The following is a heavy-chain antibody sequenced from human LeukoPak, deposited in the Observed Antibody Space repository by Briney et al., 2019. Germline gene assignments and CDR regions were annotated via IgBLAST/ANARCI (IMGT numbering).Heavy chain of an antibody. CDR3: AREGGSGVYYFDY. D-gene: IGHD3-10*01. Sequence: PGGSLRLSCAASGFTVSSNYMSWVRQAPGKGLEWVSVIYSGGSTYYADSVKGRFTIPRDNAKNSLYLQMNSLRAEDTAVYYCAREGGSGVYYFDYWGQGTLVTVSS. CDR1: GFTVSSNY. J-gene: IGHJ4*02. V-gene: IGHV3-53*01. CDR2: IYSGGST.